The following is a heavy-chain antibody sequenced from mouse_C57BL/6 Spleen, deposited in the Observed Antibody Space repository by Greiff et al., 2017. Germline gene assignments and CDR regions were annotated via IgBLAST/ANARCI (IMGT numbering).Heavy chain of an antibody. CDR3: ARYYYGRAYYFDY. CDR2: INPSTGGT. J-gene: IGHJ2*01. CDR1: GYSFTGYY. V-gene: IGHV1-42*01. Sequence: EVKLMESGPELVKPGASVKISCKASGYSFTGYYMNWVKQSPEKSLEWIGEINPSTGGTTYNQKFKAKATLTVDKSSSTAYMQLKSLTSEDSAVYYCARYYYGRAYYFDYWGQGTTLTVSS. D-gene: IGHD1-1*01.